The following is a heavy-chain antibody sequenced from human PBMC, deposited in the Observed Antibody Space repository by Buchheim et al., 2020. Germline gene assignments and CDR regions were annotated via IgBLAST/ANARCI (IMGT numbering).Heavy chain of an antibody. J-gene: IGHJ6*02. V-gene: IGHV3-30*18. CDR2: ISYDGSNK. Sequence: QVQLVESGGGVVQPGRSLRLSCAASGFTFSSYGMHWVRQAPGKRLEWVAVISYDGSNKYYADSVKGRFTISRDNSKNTLYLQMNSLRAEDTAVYYCAKATGGGGWLRAYYYYGMDVWGQGTT. D-gene: IGHD2-15*01. CDR1: GFTFSSYG. CDR3: AKATGGGGWLRAYYYYGMDV.